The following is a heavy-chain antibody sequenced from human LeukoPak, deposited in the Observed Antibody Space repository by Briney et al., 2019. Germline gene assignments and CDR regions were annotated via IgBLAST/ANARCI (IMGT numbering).Heavy chain of an antibody. Sequence: GGSLRLSCAASGFTFSSYAMHWVRQAPGKGLEYVSAISSNGGSTYYANSVKGRFTISRDNSKNTLYLQMGSLRAEDMAVYYCARSAYSSGWYERDYWGQGTLVTVSS. J-gene: IGHJ4*02. CDR2: ISSNGGST. CDR1: GFTFSSYA. V-gene: IGHV3-64*01. D-gene: IGHD6-19*01. CDR3: ARSAYSSGWYERDY.